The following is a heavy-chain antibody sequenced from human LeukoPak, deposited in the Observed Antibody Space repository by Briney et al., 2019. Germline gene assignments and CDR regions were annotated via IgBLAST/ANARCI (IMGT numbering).Heavy chain of an antibody. CDR1: GFSFSSYV. J-gene: IGHJ4*02. V-gene: IGHV3-74*03. CDR3: ARDRDWNFDS. Sequence: GGSLRLSCAASGFSFSSYVMYWVRQTPGNGPVCVSRISHDGTIITYADSVKGRFTISRDNTKNILFLQMNSLRVEDTAVYYCARDRDWNFDSWGQGTLVTVSS. D-gene: IGHD1-1*01. CDR2: ISHDGTII.